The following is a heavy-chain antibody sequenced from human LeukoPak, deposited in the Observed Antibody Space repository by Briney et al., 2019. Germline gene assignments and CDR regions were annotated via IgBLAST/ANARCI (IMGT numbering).Heavy chain of an antibody. V-gene: IGHV1-69*05. J-gene: IGHJ4*01. CDR1: GGTFSNYG. CDR2: FILLLGTT. D-gene: IGHD3-9*01. CDR3: ARERTGLRHFDWMH. Sequence: SVKVSCKTTGGTFSNYGVSWLRQAPGQGLEWVGGFILLLGTTDYGQTFHNRLIITTDDSRGKAYMELSGLRPEDTAVYYCARERTGLRHFDWMHWGHGTLVTVSS.